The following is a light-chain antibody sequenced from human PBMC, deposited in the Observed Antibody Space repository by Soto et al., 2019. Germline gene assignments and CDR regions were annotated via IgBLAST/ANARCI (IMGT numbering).Light chain of an antibody. V-gene: IGKV3-20*01. CDR1: QSVNSNH. CDR3: HQFGSSPQT. CDR2: GPS. Sequence: EIVLTQSPGTLSLSPGERATLSCRASQSVNSNHIAWYQQKPGQAPRLLIYGPSSRATGIPERFSGSGSGTDFTLSISRREREDFAVYFCHQFGSSPQTFGHGTKVEIK. J-gene: IGKJ1*01.